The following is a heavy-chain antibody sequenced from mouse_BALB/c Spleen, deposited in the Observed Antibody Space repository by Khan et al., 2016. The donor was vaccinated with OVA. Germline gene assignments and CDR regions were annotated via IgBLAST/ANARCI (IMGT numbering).Heavy chain of an antibody. V-gene: IGHV1S34*01. J-gene: IGHJ2*01. CDR3: ARGDYYGSSYVFFDY. D-gene: IGHD1-1*01. Sequence: LVKTGASVKISCKASGYSFTGYYMHWVKQSHGKSLEWIGYISCYNGATSYNQKFKGKATFTVDTSSSTAYMQFNSLTSEDSAVYYCARGDYYGSSYVFFDYWGQGTTLTVSS. CDR2: ISCYNGAT. CDR1: GYSFTGYY.